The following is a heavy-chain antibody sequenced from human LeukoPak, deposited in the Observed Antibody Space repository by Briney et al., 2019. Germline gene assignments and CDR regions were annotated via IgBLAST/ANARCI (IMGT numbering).Heavy chain of an antibody. CDR2: ISGDGGST. V-gene: IGHV3-43*02. Sequence: GGSLRLSXAASGFTFDDYAMHWVRQAPGKGLECLSLISGDGGSTYYADSVKGRFTISRDSSKNSLYLQMNSLRTDDTALYYCTKDHSGYAGDYFDYWGQGTLVTVSS. CDR3: TKDHSGYAGDYFDY. CDR1: GFTFDDYA. D-gene: IGHD5-12*01. J-gene: IGHJ4*02.